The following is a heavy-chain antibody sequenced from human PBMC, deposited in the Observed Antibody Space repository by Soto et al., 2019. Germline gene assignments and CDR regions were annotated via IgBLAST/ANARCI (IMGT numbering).Heavy chain of an antibody. V-gene: IGHV3-23*01. CDR1: GFTFSSYA. CDR2: ISGSGGST. CDR3: AKDQVLRYFDWLPSGAFDI. D-gene: IGHD3-9*01. Sequence: GGSLRLSCAASGFTFSSYAMSWVRQAPGKGLEWVSAISGSGGSTYYADSVKGRFTISRDNSKNTLYLQMNSLRAEDTAVYYCAKDQVLRYFDWLPSGAFDIWGQGTMVTVS. J-gene: IGHJ3*02.